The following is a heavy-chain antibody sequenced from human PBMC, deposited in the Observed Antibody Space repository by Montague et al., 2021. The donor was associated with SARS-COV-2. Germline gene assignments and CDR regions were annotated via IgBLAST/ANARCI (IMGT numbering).Heavy chain of an antibody. Sequence: SETLSLTCAVYGESFSGYYWSWIRQPPGKGLEWIGEINHSGSTNYNPSLKSRVTISVDTSKNQFSLKLSSVTAADTAVYYCARGRTVTTFYYYYYGMDVWGQGTTVTVSS. CDR2: INHSGST. V-gene: IGHV4-34*01. J-gene: IGHJ6*02. D-gene: IGHD4-17*01. CDR3: ARGRTVTTFYYYYYGMDV. CDR1: GESFSGYY.